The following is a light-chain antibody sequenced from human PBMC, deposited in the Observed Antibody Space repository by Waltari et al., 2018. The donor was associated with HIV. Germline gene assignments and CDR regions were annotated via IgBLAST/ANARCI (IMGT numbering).Light chain of an antibody. J-gene: IGLJ2*01. V-gene: IGLV1-40*01. Sequence: QSALTQPPSVSGAPGQRVTISGTGNRSNIGAGYFVHWYQHLPGTAPKLLVYSDISRPSGGPDRFAGSKSGTSASLVITGLQAEDEADYYCQSYDSSLRASVFGGGTKLTVL. CDR2: SDI. CDR3: QSYDSSLRASV. CDR1: RSNIGAGYF.